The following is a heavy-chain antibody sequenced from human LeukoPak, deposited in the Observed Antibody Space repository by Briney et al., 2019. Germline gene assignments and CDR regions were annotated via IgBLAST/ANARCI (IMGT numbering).Heavy chain of an antibody. D-gene: IGHD2-2*01. V-gene: IGHV4-38-2*02. CDR1: GYSISSGYY. CDR3: ARSPRHKPAWGIVVVPAAPYYFDY. Sequence: SETLSLTCTVSGYSISSGYYWGWIRQPPGKGLEWIGSIYHSGSTYYNPSLKSRVTISVDTSKNQFSLKLSSVTAADTAVYYCARSPRHKPAWGIVVVPAAPYYFDYWGQGTLVTVSS. CDR2: IYHSGST. J-gene: IGHJ4*02.